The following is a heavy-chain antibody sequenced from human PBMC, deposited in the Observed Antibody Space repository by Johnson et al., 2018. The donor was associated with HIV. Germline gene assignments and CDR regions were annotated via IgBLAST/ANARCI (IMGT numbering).Heavy chain of an antibody. J-gene: IGHJ3*02. CDR3: ARDFGYSSTYYSWGAFDI. Sequence: QVQLVESGGGVVQPGRSLRLSCAASGFTFSSYAMHWVRQAPGKGLEWVAVISYDGSNKYYVDSLKGRFTISRDTARNSLFLQMISLRAEDTAVYYCARDFGYSSTYYSWGAFDIWGQGTVVSVSS. CDR1: GFTFSSYA. CDR2: ISYDGSNK. D-gene: IGHD6-13*01. V-gene: IGHV3-30-3*01.